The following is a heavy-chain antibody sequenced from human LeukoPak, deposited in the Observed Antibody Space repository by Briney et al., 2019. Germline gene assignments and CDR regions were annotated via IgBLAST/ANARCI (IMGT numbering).Heavy chain of an antibody. V-gene: IGHV4-61*02. D-gene: IGHD3-22*01. Sequence: SQTLSLTCTVSGGSISSGSYYWSWIRQPAGKGLEWIGRIYTSGSTNYNPSLKSRVTISVDTSKNQFSLKLSSVTAADTAVYYCARGLANYYDSSGDAFDIWGQGTMVTVSS. CDR2: IYTSGST. J-gene: IGHJ3*02. CDR3: ARGLANYYDSSGDAFDI. CDR1: GGSISSGSYY.